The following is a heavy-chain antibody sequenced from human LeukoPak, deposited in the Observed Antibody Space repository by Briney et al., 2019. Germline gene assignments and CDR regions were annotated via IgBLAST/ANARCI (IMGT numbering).Heavy chain of an antibody. Sequence: GASVKVSCKASGYTFTSYGISWVRPAPGQGLEWMGWISAYNGNTNFAQEFQGRVTMTTDTSTSTASMELRSLRSDDTAVYYCARDQGIYNHRIIDSWGQGTLVTVSS. CDR3: ARDQGIYNHRIIDS. D-gene: IGHD5-12*01. CDR1: GYTFTSYG. J-gene: IGHJ4*02. V-gene: IGHV1-18*01. CDR2: ISAYNGNT.